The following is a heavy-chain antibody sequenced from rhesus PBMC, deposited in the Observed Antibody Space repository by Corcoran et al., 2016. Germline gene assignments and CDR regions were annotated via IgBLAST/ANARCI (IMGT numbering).Heavy chain of an antibody. CDR2: VDPEDGEA. CDR1: GYTFTDYY. Sequence: EVQLVQSGAEVTKPGASVKISCKPSGYTFTDYYLHWVRQAPGKGLECMGRVDPEDGEAKHAQKCQDRVTITAETSTDKAYMELSSLRSEDTAVYYCATEWADTAGTVLYYWGQGVLVTVSS. CDR3: ATEWADTAGTVLYY. J-gene: IGHJ4*01. D-gene: IGHD5-24*01. V-gene: IGHV1-111*02.